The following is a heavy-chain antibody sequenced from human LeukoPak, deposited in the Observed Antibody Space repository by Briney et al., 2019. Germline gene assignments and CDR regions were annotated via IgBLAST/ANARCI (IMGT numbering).Heavy chain of an antibody. J-gene: IGHJ4*02. D-gene: IGHD3-10*01. CDR1: GGSSSGYY. CDR3: ARVESNGSGSYIEY. CDR2: INHSGST. Sequence: SETLSLTCAVYGGSSSGYYWSWIRQPPGKGLEWIGEINHSGSTNYNPSLKSRVTISVDTSKNQFSLKLSSVTAADTAVYYCARVESNGSGSYIEYWGQGTLVTVSS. V-gene: IGHV4-34*01.